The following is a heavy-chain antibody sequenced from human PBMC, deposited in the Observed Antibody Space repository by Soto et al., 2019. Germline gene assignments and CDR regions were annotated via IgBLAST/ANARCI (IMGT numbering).Heavy chain of an antibody. CDR1: GFSLSASGVG. Sequence: QITLKESGPTLVKPTQTLTLTCTFSGFSLSASGVGVGWFRQPPGKALEWLEVIYWDDTKTYSPSLESRLTVTKDTSKNQVVLTMTNMDPVDTATYCCARKNSGTYALDYWGQGVLVTVSS. D-gene: IGHD1-26*01. CDR2: IYWDDTK. CDR3: ARKNSGTYALDY. J-gene: IGHJ4*02. V-gene: IGHV2-5*02.